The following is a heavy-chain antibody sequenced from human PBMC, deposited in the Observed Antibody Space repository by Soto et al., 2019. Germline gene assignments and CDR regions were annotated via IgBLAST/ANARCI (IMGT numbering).Heavy chain of an antibody. CDR1: GGSISSFY. CDR2: MYDSGTP. J-gene: IGHJ6*03. V-gene: IGHV4-59*08. D-gene: IGHD6-13*01. CDR3: ARAIGGSWYSSYYYYMDV. Sequence: SETLSLTCTVSGGSISSFYWNWIRQPPGRGLEWIGYMYDSGTPNYNPSLKSRVTISVDTSKNQFSLKLSSVTAADTAVYYCARAIGGSWYSSYYYYMDVWGKGTTVTVSS.